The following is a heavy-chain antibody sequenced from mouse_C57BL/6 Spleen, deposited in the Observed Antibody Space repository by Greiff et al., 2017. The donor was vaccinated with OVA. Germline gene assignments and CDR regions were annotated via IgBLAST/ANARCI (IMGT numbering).Heavy chain of an antibody. J-gene: IGHJ2*01. CDR2: IYPGDGDT. CDR1: GYAFSSYW. V-gene: IGHV1-80*01. CDR3: ARGFHYGSSSYYFDY. D-gene: IGHD1-1*01. Sequence: VQLQESGAELVKPGASVKISCKASGYAFSSYWMNWVKQRPGKGLEWIGQIYPGDGDTNYNGKFKGKATLTADKSSSTAYMQLSSLTSEDSAVYFCARGFHYGSSSYYFDYWGQGTTLTVSS.